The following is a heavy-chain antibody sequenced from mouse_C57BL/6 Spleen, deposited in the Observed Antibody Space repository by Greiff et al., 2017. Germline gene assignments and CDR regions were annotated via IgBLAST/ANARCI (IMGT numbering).Heavy chain of an antibody. J-gene: IGHJ3*01. D-gene: IGHD2-3*01. CDR3: ARKDGYYVGFAY. V-gene: IGHV2-2*01. Sequence: QVQLKESGPGLVQPSQSLSITCTVSGFSLTSYGVHWVRQSPGKGLEWLGVIWSGGSTDYNAAFISRLSISKDNSKSQVFFTMNSLQADDTAIYYCARKDGYYVGFAYWGQGTLVTVSA. CDR2: IWSGGST. CDR1: GFSLTSYG.